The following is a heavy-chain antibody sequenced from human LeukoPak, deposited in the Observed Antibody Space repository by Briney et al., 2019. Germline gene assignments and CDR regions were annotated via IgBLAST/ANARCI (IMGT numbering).Heavy chain of an antibody. J-gene: IGHJ1*01. D-gene: IGHD2-15*01. CDR2: IYSGGST. CDR3: ARAKSVGWYTEYFQH. CDR1: GFNVSSNY. V-gene: IGHV3-53*01. Sequence: QSGGSLRLSCAASGFNVSSNYMTWVRQTPGKGLEWVSVIYSGGSTYYGDSVQGRFTISRDNSQNTLYLQMNSLRAEDTAVYYCARAKSVGWYTEYFQHRGQGTLVTVSS.